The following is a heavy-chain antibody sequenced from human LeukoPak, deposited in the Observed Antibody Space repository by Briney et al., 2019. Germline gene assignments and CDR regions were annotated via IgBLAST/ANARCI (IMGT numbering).Heavy chain of an antibody. Sequence: ASVKVSCKASEYTFSTYAIHWVCQAPRQRLEWMGWINAGNGNTKYSQKFQVRVTITRDTFASTAYMELSSLRSEDTAVYYCAATGTLGYCSSASCNPKYYYYGMDVWGQGTTVTVSS. V-gene: IGHV1-3*01. J-gene: IGHJ6*02. CDR2: INAGNGNT. CDR3: AATGTLGYCSSASCNPKYYYYGMDV. CDR1: EYTFSTYA. D-gene: IGHD2-2*01.